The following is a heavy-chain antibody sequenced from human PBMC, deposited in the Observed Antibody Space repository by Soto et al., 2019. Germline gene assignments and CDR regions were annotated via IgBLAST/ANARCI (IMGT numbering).Heavy chain of an antibody. Sequence: GGSLRLSCAASGFTFSSYAMHWVRQAPGKGLEWVVVISYDGSNKYYADSVKGRFTISRDNSKNTLYLQMNSLRAEDTAVYYCASGGDIVLMVYVWGQGTLVTVSS. CDR3: ASGGDIVLMVYV. V-gene: IGHV3-30-3*01. CDR1: GFTFSSYA. J-gene: IGHJ4*02. CDR2: ISYDGSNK. D-gene: IGHD2-8*01.